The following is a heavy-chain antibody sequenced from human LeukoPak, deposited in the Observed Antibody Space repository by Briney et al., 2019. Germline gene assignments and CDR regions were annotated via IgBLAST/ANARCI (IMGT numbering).Heavy chain of an antibody. CDR3: ARWGVVRGVPTDY. J-gene: IGHJ4*02. V-gene: IGHV1-2*02. CDR1: GYTFTGYY. CDR2: INPNSGGT. Sequence: ASVKVSCKASGYTFTGYYMHWVRQAPGQGLEWMGWINPNSGGTNYAQKFQGRVTMTRDTSISTAYMELSRLRSDDTAVYYCARWGVVRGVPTDYWGQGTLVTVSS. D-gene: IGHD3-10*01.